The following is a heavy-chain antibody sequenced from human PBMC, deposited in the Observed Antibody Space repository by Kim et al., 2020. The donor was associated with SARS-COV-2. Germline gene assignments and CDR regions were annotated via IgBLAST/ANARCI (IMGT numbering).Heavy chain of an antibody. CDR1: GFTFSIYW. Sequence: GGSLRLSCAASGFTFSIYWMYWVRQAPGKGLVWVSGMSSDGSTTSYADSVKGRFTISRDNAKNTLYLQMNSLRAEDTAVYYCARDGVLRGVIDYWGQGTL. CDR2: MSSDGSTT. V-gene: IGHV3-74*01. D-gene: IGHD3-10*01. CDR3: ARDGVLRGVIDY. J-gene: IGHJ4*02.